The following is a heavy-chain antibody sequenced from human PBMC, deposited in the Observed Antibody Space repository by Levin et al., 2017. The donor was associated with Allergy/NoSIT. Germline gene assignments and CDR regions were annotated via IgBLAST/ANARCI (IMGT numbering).Heavy chain of an antibody. V-gene: IGHV3-7*01. Sequence: GGSLRLSCAASGFTFSSYWMSWVRQAPGKGLEWVASIKQLGSEKYYVDSVKGRFAISRDNAKNSLYLQMSSLRAEDTAVYYCARFMSSTNTFDYWGQGTLVTVSS. CDR1: GFTFSSYW. CDR2: IKQLGSEK. CDR3: ARFMSSTNTFDY. J-gene: IGHJ4*02. D-gene: IGHD5/OR15-5a*01.